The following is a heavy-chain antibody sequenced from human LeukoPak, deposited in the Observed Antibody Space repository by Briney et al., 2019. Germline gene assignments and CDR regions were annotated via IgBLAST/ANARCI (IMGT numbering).Heavy chain of an antibody. J-gene: IGHJ4*02. CDR2: ISAYNGNI. V-gene: IGHV1-18*01. D-gene: IGHD3-22*01. CDR3: ARIRDDSSGYYYFGVGLVEYYFDY. CDR1: GYTFTSYG. Sequence: DSVKVSCKASGYTFTSYGISWVRQAPGQGLEWMGWISAYNGNINYAQKLQGRVTMTTDTSTSTAYMELRSLRSDDTAVYYCARIRDDSSGYYYFGVGLVEYYFDYWGQGTLVTVSS.